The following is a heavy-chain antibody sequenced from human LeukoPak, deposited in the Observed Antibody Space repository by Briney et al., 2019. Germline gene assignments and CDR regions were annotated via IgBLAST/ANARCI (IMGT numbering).Heavy chain of an antibody. J-gene: IGHJ4*02. D-gene: IGHD6-13*01. CDR2: MNPNSGNT. CDR3: ARETALWLAAAGTGPFDY. Sequence: GASVKVSCKASGYTFTSYDINWVRQATGQGLEWMGWMNPNSGNTGYAQKFQGRVTMTRNTSISTAYMELSSLRAEDTAVYYCARETALWLAAAGTGPFDYWGQGTLVTVSS. CDR1: GYTFTSYD. V-gene: IGHV1-8*01.